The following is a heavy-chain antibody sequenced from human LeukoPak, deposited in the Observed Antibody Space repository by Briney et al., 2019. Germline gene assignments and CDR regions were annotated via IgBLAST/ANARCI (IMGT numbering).Heavy chain of an antibody. J-gene: IGHJ4*02. CDR3: ARENSGSYREFDY. CDR2: IYTSGST. D-gene: IGHD1-26*01. Sequence: SEALSLTCTVPGGSISSYYWSWIRQPAGKGLEWIGRIYTSGSTNYNASLKSRVSMSVDTSKNQFSLKLSSVTAADTAVFYCARENSGSYREFDYWGQGTLVTVSS. CDR1: GGSISSYY. V-gene: IGHV4-4*07.